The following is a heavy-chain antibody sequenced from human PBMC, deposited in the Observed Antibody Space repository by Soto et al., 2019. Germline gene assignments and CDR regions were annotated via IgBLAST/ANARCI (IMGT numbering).Heavy chain of an antibody. D-gene: IGHD6-19*01. V-gene: IGHV4-34*01. J-gene: IGHJ4*02. CDR1: GGSFSGYY. CDR2: INHSGST. Sequence: QVQLQQWGAGLLKPSETLSLTCAVYGGSFSGYYWSWIRQPPGKGLEWIGEINHSGSTNYNPSLKRRVTISVDTSKNQFSLKVSSVTAADTAVYYCAREGGSGWYLDYWGQGTLVTVSS. CDR3: AREGGSGWYLDY.